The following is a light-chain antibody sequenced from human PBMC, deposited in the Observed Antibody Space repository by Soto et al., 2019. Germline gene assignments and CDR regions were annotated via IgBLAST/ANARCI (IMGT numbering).Light chain of an antibody. Sequence: EIVLTHSPATLSVSPGERATLSCRASQSVGSNLAWYQQRPGQPPRLLIYDASTRATDIPARFSGGGSGTEVTLTISSLQSEDFAVYYCPQYNNWPYTFGQGTKLQIK. CDR2: DAS. V-gene: IGKV3-15*01. CDR3: PQYNNWPYT. CDR1: QSVGSN. J-gene: IGKJ2*01.